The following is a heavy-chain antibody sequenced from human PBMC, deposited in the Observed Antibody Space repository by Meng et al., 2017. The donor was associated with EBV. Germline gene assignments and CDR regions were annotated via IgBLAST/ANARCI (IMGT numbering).Heavy chain of an antibody. CDR1: GGTFRGDA. D-gene: IGHD3-10*01. Sequence: QWPVVQSGAEVKTPGSSVKVSCKTSGGTFRGDAVSWVRQAPGQGLEWMGGLIPMSDAPHYAQKFQGRVTMTADESTNTHYMDLSGLRFEDTAVYYCASESGRGFTPDYWGQGTLVTVSS. CDR2: LIPMSDAP. CDR3: ASESGRGFTPDY. J-gene: IGHJ4*02. V-gene: IGHV1-69*01.